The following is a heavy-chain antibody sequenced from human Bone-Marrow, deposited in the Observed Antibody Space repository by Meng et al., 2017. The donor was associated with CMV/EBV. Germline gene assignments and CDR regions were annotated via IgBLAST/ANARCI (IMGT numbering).Heavy chain of an antibody. Sequence: SETLSLTCSVSAGSISSTSYYWGWIRQPPGKGLEWIGAISYSGSTYYNPSLKSRVTISVDTSKNQFFLKLSSMTAADTAVYYCARHINFWSAYYYYGLDVWGQGTTVTFSS. CDR1: AGSISSTSYY. J-gene: IGHJ6*02. V-gene: IGHV4-39*01. D-gene: IGHD3-3*01. CDR2: ISYSGST. CDR3: ARHINFWSAYYYYGLDV.